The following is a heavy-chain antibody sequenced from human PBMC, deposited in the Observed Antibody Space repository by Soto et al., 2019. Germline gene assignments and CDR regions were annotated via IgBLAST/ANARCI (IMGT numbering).Heavy chain of an antibody. D-gene: IGHD1-26*01. V-gene: IGHV4-59*01. CDR3: ETEGAVGLFDY. CDR1: GGSISSYY. J-gene: IGHJ4*02. Sequence: SATXSLTWTVAGGSISSYYWSLIRQPPGKGLEWIGYIYYSGSTNYNPSLKSRVTTSVDTSKNQFSLKLSSVTAADKAVYYCETEGAVGLFDYWGQGTLVTVYS. CDR2: IYYSGST.